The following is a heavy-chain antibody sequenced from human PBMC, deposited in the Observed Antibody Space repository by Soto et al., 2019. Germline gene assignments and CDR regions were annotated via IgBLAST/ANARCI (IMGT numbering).Heavy chain of an antibody. V-gene: IGHV3-74*01. CDR1: GFTFRSYW. J-gene: IGHJ4*02. CDR2: INTDGSTT. CDR3: ARGVLSDSGTCY. Sequence: EVQLVESGGGLVQSGGSLRLSCAASGFTFRSYWMHWVRQAPGKGLVWVSRINTDGSTTTYADSVKGRFTISRDNAKNSLYLQMNSLRAEDTAVYYCARGVLSDSGTCYWGRGTLVTVSS. D-gene: IGHD2-15*01.